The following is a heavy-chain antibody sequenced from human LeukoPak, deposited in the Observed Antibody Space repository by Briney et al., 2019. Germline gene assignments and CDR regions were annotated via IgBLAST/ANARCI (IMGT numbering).Heavy chain of an antibody. CDR3: ARARASYYYGSGSYSIGAFDI. Sequence: GGSLRLSCAASGFTFSSYSMNWDRQARGKGLEWVSSISSSSSYIYYADSVKGRFTISRDNAKNSLYLQMNSLRAEDTAVYYCARARASYYYGSGSYSIGAFDIWGQGTMVTVPS. D-gene: IGHD3-10*01. CDR2: ISSSSSYI. J-gene: IGHJ3*02. V-gene: IGHV3-21*01. CDR1: GFTFSSYS.